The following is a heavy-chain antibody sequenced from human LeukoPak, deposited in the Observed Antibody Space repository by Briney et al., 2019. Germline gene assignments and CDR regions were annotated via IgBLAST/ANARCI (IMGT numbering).Heavy chain of an antibody. J-gene: IGHJ5*02. CDR3: AREKNYYDSSGYGNWFDP. CDR1: GGSISSYY. CDR2: MYYSGST. V-gene: IGHV4-59*01. Sequence: SETLSLTCTVSGGSISSYYWSWIRQPPGKGLEWIGYMYYSGSTNYNPSLKSRVTISVDTSKNQFSLKLSSVTAADTAVYYCAREKNYYDSSGYGNWFDPWGQGTLVTVSS. D-gene: IGHD3-22*01.